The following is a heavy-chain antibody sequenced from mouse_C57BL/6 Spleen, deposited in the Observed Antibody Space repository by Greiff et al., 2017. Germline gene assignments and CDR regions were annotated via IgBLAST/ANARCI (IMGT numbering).Heavy chain of an antibody. CDR3: ARGTTVDY. D-gene: IGHD1-1*01. J-gene: IGHJ2*01. CDR1: GFTFSSYT. Sequence: EVLLVESGGGLVKPGGSLKLSCAASGFTFSSYTMSWVRQTPEKRLEWVATISGGGGNTYYPDSVKGRFTISRDNAKNTRYLQMSSLRSEDTALYYCARGTTVDYWGQGTTLTVSS. CDR2: ISGGGGNT. V-gene: IGHV5-9*01.